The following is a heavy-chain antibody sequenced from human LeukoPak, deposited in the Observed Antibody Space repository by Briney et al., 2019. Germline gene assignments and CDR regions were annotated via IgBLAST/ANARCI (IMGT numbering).Heavy chain of an antibody. CDR3: ARVKGFRGWFDP. Sequence: SETLSLTCTVSGGSISSYYWSWIRQPPGKGLEWIGYIYYSGSTNYNPSLKSRVTISVDTSKNQFSLKLSSVTAADTAVYYCARVKGFRGWFDPWGQGTLVTVSS. V-gene: IGHV4-59*12. CDR2: IYYSGST. J-gene: IGHJ5*02. CDR1: GGSISSYY.